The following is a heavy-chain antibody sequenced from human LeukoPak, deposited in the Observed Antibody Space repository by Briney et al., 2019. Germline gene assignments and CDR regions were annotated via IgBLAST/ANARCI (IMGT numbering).Heavy chain of an antibody. V-gene: IGHV4-4*07. Sequence: SETLSLTCTVSGGSISSYYWSWIRQPSGKGLEWIGRIYTSGSTNYNPSLKSRDTMSVDTSKNQFSLKLSSVTAADTAVYYCARGRYYDSSGYYGNYFDYWGQGTLVTVSS. CDR2: IYTSGST. CDR1: GGSISSYY. CDR3: ARGRYYDSSGYYGNYFDY. J-gene: IGHJ4*02. D-gene: IGHD3-22*01.